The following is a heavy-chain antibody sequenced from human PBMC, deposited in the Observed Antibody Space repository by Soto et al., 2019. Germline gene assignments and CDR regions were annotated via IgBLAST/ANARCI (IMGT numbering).Heavy chain of an antibody. CDR2: ISESGGST. D-gene: IGHD6-13*01. CDR3: AKRSPYSSGWYSPIFDY. CDR1: GFSFSDYA. Sequence: PGGSLILSCAASGFSFSDYAMSWVRQAPGKGLEWVSVISESGGSTHYADSVRGRFTVSRDNSKNSLSLRMNSLRDEDTAVYFCAKRSPYSSGWYSPIFDYWGHGALVTVSS. J-gene: IGHJ4*01. V-gene: IGHV3-23*01.